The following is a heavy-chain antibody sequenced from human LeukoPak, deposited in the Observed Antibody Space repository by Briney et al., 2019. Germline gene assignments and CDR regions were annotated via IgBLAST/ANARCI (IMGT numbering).Heavy chain of an antibody. Sequence: GGSLRLSCAASGFTVSSNYMGWVRQAPGKGLEWVSVIYSGGSTYYADSVKGRFTISRDNSKNTLYLQMNSLRAEDTAVYYCARDFGWSRSPFDYWGQGTLVTVSS. J-gene: IGHJ4*02. CDR3: ARDFGWSRSPFDY. V-gene: IGHV3-66*01. CDR1: GFTVSSNY. CDR2: IYSGGST. D-gene: IGHD2-15*01.